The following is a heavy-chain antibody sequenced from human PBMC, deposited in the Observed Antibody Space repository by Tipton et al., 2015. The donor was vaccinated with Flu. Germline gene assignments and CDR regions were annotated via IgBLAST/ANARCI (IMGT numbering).Heavy chain of an antibody. D-gene: IGHD2-2*01. V-gene: IGHV3-30*03. CDR1: GFTFSGYS. Sequence: RSLRLSCEASGFTFSGYSMHWVRQAPGKGLEWVAVISFDGSNKNYADSVKGRFIISRDNSKNTLYLQMNSLRTEDTAVYYCVGKDQLLPFDYWGQGTLVTVSS. CDR3: VGKDQLLPFDY. J-gene: IGHJ4*02. CDR2: ISFDGSNK.